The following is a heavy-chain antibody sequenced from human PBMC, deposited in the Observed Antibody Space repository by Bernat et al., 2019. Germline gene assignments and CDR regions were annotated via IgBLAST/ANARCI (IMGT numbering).Heavy chain of an antibody. J-gene: IGHJ4*02. D-gene: IGHD2-2*01. Sequence: EVQLVESGGGLVQPGGSLRLSCAASGFTFSTYSMHWVRQAPEKGLVWVSRISSDGSSTNYADSVKGRFTISRDNAKNTLYLQMNSLRDEDTAVYFCAGLYCGSASCNDYWGQGTLVTVSS. V-gene: IGHV3-74*01. CDR2: ISSDGSST. CDR3: AGLYCGSASCNDY. CDR1: GFTFSTYS.